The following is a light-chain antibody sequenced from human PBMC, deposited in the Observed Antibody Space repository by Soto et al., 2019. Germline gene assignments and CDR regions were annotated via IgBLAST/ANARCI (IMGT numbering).Light chain of an antibody. Sequence: EIVLTQSPGTLSLSPGETGTLSCRASQSVSDFYLAWYQQKPCQAPRLLIYGASSRATGIPDRFSGSGSGTEFTLTISRLEPEDFAVYYGQQYGNSPVTFGQGTKVEIK. CDR1: QSVSDFY. V-gene: IGKV3-20*01. CDR3: QQYGNSPVT. J-gene: IGKJ1*01. CDR2: GAS.